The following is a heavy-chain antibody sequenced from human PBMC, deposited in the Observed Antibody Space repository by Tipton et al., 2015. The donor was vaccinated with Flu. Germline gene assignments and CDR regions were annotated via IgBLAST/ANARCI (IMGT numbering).Heavy chain of an antibody. V-gene: IGHV4-39*07. CDR2: IYYSGNT. J-gene: IGHJ5*02. CDR3: VRSLSRANWFDP. Sequence: TLSLTCTVSGGSISSISHYWGWIRQSPGKGLEWIVSIYYSGNTYYNPSLKSRVTISVDTSKNQFSLKLGSVTAADTAVYYCVRSLSRANWFDPWGQGTLVTASS. D-gene: IGHD3-3*02. CDR1: GGSISSISHY.